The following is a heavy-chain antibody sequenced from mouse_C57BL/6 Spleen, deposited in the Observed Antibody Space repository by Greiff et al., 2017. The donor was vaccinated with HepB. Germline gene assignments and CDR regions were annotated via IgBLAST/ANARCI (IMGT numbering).Heavy chain of an antibody. D-gene: IGHD1-1*01. CDR3: TRGSYGSSYYAMDY. CDR2: ISSGGDYI. Sequence: EVQGVESGEGLVKPGGSLKLSCAASGFTFSSYAMSWVRQTPEKRLEWVAYISSGGDYIYYADTVKGRFTISRDNARNTLYLQMSSLKSEDTAMYYCTRGSYGSSYYAMDYWGQGNSVTVSS. CDR1: GFTFSSYA. J-gene: IGHJ4*01. V-gene: IGHV5-9-1*02.